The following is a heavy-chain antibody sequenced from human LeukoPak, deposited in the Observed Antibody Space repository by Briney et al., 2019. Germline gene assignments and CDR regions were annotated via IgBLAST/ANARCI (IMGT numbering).Heavy chain of an antibody. D-gene: IGHD3-10*01. CDR2: ISYDGSNK. V-gene: IGHV3-30*03. CDR3: ARATGFGGDTVDY. J-gene: IGHJ4*02. CDR1: GVTFSSYG. Sequence: PGGTLRLSCAASGVTFSSYGMHWVRQAPGKGLEWVAVISYDGSNKYYADSVKGRFTISRENSTNTLYLQMNSMRAEDTAVYYCARATGFGGDTVDYWGQGTLVTVSS.